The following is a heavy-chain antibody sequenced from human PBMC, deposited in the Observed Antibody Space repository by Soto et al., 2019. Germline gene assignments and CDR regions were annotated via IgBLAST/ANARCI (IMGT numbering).Heavy chain of an antibody. J-gene: IGHJ5*02. Sequence: ASVKVSCKASGYSFTNNDVSWVRQATGQGLEWMGWMNPGSGDTGYAQKFQGRVTMTRDISIATAYMELSSLRSDDTAIYYCARMATFGSLNWFDPWGQGTLVTVSS. V-gene: IGHV1-8*01. CDR1: GYSFTNND. CDR3: ARMATFGSLNWFDP. D-gene: IGHD3-16*01. CDR2: MNPGSGDT.